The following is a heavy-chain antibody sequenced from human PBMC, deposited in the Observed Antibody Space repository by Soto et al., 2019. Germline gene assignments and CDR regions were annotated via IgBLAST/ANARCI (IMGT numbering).Heavy chain of an antibody. CDR2: ISYDGSNK. CDR1: GFTFSSYA. V-gene: IGHV3-30-3*01. J-gene: IGHJ4*02. Sequence: GGSLRLSCAASGFTFSSYAMHWVRQAPGKGLEWVAVISYDGSNKYYADSVKGRFTISRDNSKSTLYLQMNSLRAEDTAVYYCARGRGYYGVSPWFDYWGQGTLVTVSS. CDR3: ARGRGYYGVSPWFDY. D-gene: IGHD4-17*01.